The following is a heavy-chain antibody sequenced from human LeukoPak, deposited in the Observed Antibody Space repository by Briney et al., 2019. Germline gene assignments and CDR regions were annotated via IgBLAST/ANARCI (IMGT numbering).Heavy chain of an antibody. CDR2: IKSKTDGGTT. CDR3: TTDPNIVVVVAATPEDY. D-gene: IGHD2-15*01. V-gene: IGHV3-15*01. J-gene: IGHJ4*02. Sequence: GGSLRLSCAASGFTFSNAWMSWVRQAPGKGLEWVGRIKSKTDGGTTDYAAPVKGRFTISRDDSKNTLYLQMNSLKTEDTAVYYCTTDPNIVVVVAATPEDYWGQGTLVTVSS. CDR1: GFTFSNAW.